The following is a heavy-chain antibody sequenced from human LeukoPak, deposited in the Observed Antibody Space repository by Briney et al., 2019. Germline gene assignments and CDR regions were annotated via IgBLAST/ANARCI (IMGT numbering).Heavy chain of an antibody. CDR3: AREQYQLLGFYYYYYMDV. V-gene: IGHV1-8*01. CDR1: GYTFTSYD. D-gene: IGHD2-2*01. J-gene: IGHJ6*03. Sequence: ASVKVSCKASGYTFTSYDINWVRQATGQGLEWMGWMNPNSGNTGYAQKFQGRVTMTRNTSISTAYMELSSLRSEDTAVYYCAREQYQLLGFYYYYYMDVWGKGTTVTVPS. CDR2: MNPNSGNT.